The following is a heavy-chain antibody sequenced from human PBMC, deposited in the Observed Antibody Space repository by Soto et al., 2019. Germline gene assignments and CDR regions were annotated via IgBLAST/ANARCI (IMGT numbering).Heavy chain of an antibody. V-gene: IGHV3-9*01. Sequence: EVQLVESGGGWVQPGRSLRLSCAASGFTVDVYAMHWVQQAPGTGLEWGSGVHYNSGSVGYADSVKGRFTISRDNAKNSLHLQMNSLRAEDTAVYYCAKDVSLRGWVYLVVEYWGQGTLVTVSP. J-gene: IGHJ4*02. D-gene: IGHD6-13*01. CDR3: AKDVSLRGWVYLVVEY. CDR2: VHYNSGSV. CDR1: GFTVDVYA.